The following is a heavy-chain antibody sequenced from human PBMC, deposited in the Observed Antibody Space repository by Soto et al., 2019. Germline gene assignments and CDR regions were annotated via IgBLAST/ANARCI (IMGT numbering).Heavy chain of an antibody. Sequence: QVQLVQSGAEVKKPGSSVKVSCEASGGRFTSYIFTWVRQAPGQGLEWMGRSIPIQGTADYALKFQDRVTRTADESTNTVHMGMRSLRPDDTAVYYCAKSLVFVDHGYVDVWGKGTTVTVSS. V-gene: IGHV1-69*08. D-gene: IGHD2-21*01. J-gene: IGHJ6*03. CDR2: SIPIQGTA. CDR3: AKSLVFVDHGYVDV. CDR1: GGRFTSYI.